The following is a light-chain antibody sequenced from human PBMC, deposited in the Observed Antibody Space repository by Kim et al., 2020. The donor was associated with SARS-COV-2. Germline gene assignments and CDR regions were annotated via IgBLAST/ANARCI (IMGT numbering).Light chain of an antibody. J-gene: IGLJ3*02. V-gene: IGLV10-54*01. CDR2: RND. CDR1: STNIASQG. Sequence: QTATLTCAGTSTNIASQGAAWLPQHQVHPPKVLSYRNDSRPSGISERFSASRSGTTASLTISGLQSEDEADYYCLAWDSRLATWVFGGGTMLTVL. CDR3: LAWDSRLATWV.